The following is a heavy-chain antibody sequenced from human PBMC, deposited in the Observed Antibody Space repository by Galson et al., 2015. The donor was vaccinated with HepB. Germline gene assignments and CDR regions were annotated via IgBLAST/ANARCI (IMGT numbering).Heavy chain of an antibody. D-gene: IGHD2-21*01. V-gene: IGHV3-74*01. Sequence: SLRLSCAASAFTFSSYWMHWVRQAPGKGLVWVSGIKSDGSSTSYADSVKGRFTISRDNAKNTLYLQMNSLRAEDTAVYYCARGLEVVGDAFDIWGQGTIVTVSS. CDR1: AFTFSSYW. J-gene: IGHJ3*02. CDR3: ARGLEVVGDAFDI. CDR2: IKSDGSST.